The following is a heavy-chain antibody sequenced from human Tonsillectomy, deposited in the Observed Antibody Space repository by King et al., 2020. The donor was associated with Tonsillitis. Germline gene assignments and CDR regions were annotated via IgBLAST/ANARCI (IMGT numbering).Heavy chain of an antibody. CDR3: AKDGWSRQRNSGDYFDY. Sequence: QLVQSGGGVVQPGGSLRLSCAASRFTFSSFGMHWVRQAPGKGLEWISFIPYDGTNKFYADSVKGRFTISRDNSKNTLYLQMNSLRPEDTAVYYCAKDGWSRQRNSGDYFDYWGQGTLVTVSS. V-gene: IGHV3-30*02. CDR1: RFTFSSFG. J-gene: IGHJ4*02. CDR2: IPYDGTNK. D-gene: IGHD1-26*01.